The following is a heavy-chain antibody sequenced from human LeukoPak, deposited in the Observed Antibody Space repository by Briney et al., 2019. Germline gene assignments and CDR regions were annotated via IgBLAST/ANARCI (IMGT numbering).Heavy chain of an antibody. CDR2: INIANGER. Sequence: GASVKVSCTASGYTFVSYLMHWVRQAPGQGLEWMGSINIANGEREYSQRFQGRVTIARDTSANTRYMELGSLRSEDTAIYYCAGSHGAYFDWLGAYWGQGTLVTVSS. V-gene: IGHV1-3*04. CDR3: AGSHGAYFDWLGAY. CDR1: GYTFVSYL. D-gene: IGHD3-9*01. J-gene: IGHJ4*02.